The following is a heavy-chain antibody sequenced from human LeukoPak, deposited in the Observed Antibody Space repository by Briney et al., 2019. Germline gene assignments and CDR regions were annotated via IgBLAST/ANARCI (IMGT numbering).Heavy chain of an antibody. Sequence: GGSLRLSCAASGFTFTTYAMSWVRKAPGMGLEWVSVIRGSGGSTFYADSVKGRFTISRDNSKNTVYLQMNSLRAEDTAVYYCAKPSYSNYEGKNYFDYWGQGTLVTVSS. CDR3: AKPSYSNYEGKNYFDY. V-gene: IGHV3-23*01. CDR2: IRGSGGST. CDR1: GFTFTTYA. D-gene: IGHD4-11*01. J-gene: IGHJ4*02.